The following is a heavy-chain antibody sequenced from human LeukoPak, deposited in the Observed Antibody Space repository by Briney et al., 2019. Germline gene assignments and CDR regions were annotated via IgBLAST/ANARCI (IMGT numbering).Heavy chain of an antibody. V-gene: IGHV3-21*01. J-gene: IGHJ4*02. CDR1: GFTFSSYS. D-gene: IGHD3-9*01. Sequence: KPGGSLRLSFAASGFTFSSYSMNWVRQAPGKGLEWVSSISSSSSYIYYADSVKGRFTISRDNAKNSLYLRMNSLRAEDTAVYYCAREGGLYDILTGYPYYFDYWGQGTLVTVSS. CDR2: ISSSSSYI. CDR3: AREGGLYDILTGYPYYFDY.